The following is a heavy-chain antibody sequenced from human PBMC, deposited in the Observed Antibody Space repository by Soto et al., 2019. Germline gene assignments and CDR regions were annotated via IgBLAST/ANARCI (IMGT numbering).Heavy chain of an antibody. Sequence: GGSLRLSCAASGFTFSSYAMSWVRQAPGKGLEWVSAISGSGGSTYYADSVKGRFTISRDNSKNTLYLQMNSLRAEDTAVYYCAKGYGGYCSSTSCLDYYYYYMDVWGKGTTVTVSS. CDR2: ISGSGGST. CDR3: AKGYGGYCSSTSCLDYYYYYMDV. D-gene: IGHD2-2*01. V-gene: IGHV3-23*01. J-gene: IGHJ6*03. CDR1: GFTFSSYA.